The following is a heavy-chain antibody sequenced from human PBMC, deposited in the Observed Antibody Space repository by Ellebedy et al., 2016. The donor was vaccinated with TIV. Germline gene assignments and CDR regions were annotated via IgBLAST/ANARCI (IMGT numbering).Heavy chain of an antibody. CDR2: IHPNSGAT. D-gene: IGHD6-13*01. CDR3: ARDTGGACSRDNWFDP. Sequence: AASVKVSCKASGYTFTGYYLHWVRQAPGQGLQYMGWIHPNSGATNYAQKFQGRVALTMDPSISTAYMELTRLTSDDTAVYYCARDTGGACSRDNWFDPWGQGTLVTVSS. J-gene: IGHJ5*02. CDR1: GYTFTGYY. V-gene: IGHV1-2*02.